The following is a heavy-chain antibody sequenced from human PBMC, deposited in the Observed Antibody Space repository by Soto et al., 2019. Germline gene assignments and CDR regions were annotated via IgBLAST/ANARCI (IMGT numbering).Heavy chain of an antibody. CDR1: GFSFSNAW. J-gene: IGHJ4*02. V-gene: IGHV3-15*07. CDR2: IKSKKDGETT. Sequence: PGGSLRLSCAASGFSFSNAWMNWVRQAPGKGLEWVGRIKSKKDGETTEYAAPVKGRFTISRDDSKDTMYVQMVSLKSEDTAVDYCATEYFGDLKFEYWGQAALVTVSS. CDR3: ATEYFGDLKFEY. D-gene: IGHD3-10*01.